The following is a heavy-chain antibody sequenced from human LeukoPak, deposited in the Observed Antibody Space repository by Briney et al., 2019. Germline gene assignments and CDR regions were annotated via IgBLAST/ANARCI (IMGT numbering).Heavy chain of an antibody. Sequence: ASVKVSCKASGYTFTSYDINWVRQATGQGLEWMGWMNPNSGNTGYAQKFQGRVTMTRNTSISTAYMELSSLRSEDTAVYYCAREGGDIVVVPAATWRDAFDIWGQGTMVTVSS. V-gene: IGHV1-8*01. J-gene: IGHJ3*02. CDR3: AREGGDIVVVPAATWRDAFDI. D-gene: IGHD2-2*01. CDR2: MNPNSGNT. CDR1: GYTFTSYD.